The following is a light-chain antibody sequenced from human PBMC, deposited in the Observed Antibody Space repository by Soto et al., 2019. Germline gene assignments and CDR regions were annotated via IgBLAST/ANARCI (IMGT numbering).Light chain of an antibody. Sequence: EIVLTQSPGTLSLSPGERATLSCRASQSVSNNYLAWYQQKPGQAPRLLIYGASNRATGIPARFSGSGSGTDFTLTISSLEPEDFAVYYCHQYGSSPSTFGLGTKVDIK. CDR2: GAS. J-gene: IGKJ1*01. CDR1: QSVSNNY. V-gene: IGKV3-20*01. CDR3: HQYGSSPST.